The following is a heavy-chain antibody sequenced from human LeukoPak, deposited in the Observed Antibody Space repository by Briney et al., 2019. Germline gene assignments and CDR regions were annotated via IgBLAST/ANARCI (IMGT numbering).Heavy chain of an antibody. V-gene: IGHV4-39*07. Sequence: PSETLSLTCTVSGGSISSSSYYWGWIRQPPGTGLEWFGSIYLGGSTNYNPSLKSPFTISVDKSKNQFSLKLSSVTAADTAVYCGAGGVGATGYFDYWGQGTLVTVSS. CDR3: AGGVGATGYFDY. CDR2: IYLGGST. D-gene: IGHD1-26*01. CDR1: GGSISSSSYY. J-gene: IGHJ4*02.